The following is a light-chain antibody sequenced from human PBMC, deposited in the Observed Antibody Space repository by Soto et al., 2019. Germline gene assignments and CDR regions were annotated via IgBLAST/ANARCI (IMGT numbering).Light chain of an antibody. CDR2: GGS. V-gene: IGKV3-20*01. CDR1: QSVSSNH. J-gene: IGKJ1*01. Sequence: PGERATLSFRASQSVSSNHLAWYQQKPGQAPRLLIYGGSSRATGTPVRFSGSGSETDFTLTITRLEPEDFAVYYCQQYSSSRTFGQGTKVDIK. CDR3: QQYSSSRT.